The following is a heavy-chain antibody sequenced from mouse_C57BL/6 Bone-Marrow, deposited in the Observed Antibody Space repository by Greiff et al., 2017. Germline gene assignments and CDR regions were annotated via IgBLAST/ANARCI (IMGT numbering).Heavy chain of an antibody. CDR3: ARHGLRLNAMDY. V-gene: IGHV5-6*01. CDR2: ISTGGSYT. D-gene: IGHD3-2*02. J-gene: IGHJ4*01. Sequence: EVKLVESGGDLVKPGGSLKLSCAASGFTFSSYGMSWVRQTPDKRLEWVATISTGGSYTYYPDSVKGRCTISRDNAKNTPYLQMSSLKSEDTAIDNCARHGLRLNAMDYWGQGTSVTVSS. CDR1: GFTFSSYG.